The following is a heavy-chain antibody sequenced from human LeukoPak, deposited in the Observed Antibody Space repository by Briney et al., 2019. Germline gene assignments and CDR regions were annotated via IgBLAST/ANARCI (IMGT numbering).Heavy chain of an antibody. CDR3: ARQGVVPNKAGWYFDL. V-gene: IGHV4-39*01. D-gene: IGHD3-10*01. CDR1: GGSITSSNYF. CDR2: FYHSGTI. J-gene: IGHJ2*01. Sequence: SETLSLTCIVSGGSITSSNYFWGWIRQPPGKGLEWIGGFYHSGTIFYSPSLGSRVAISIDTSKNQFSLRLLSVTAADTAMYYCARQGVVPNKAGWYFDLWGRGTLVTVSS.